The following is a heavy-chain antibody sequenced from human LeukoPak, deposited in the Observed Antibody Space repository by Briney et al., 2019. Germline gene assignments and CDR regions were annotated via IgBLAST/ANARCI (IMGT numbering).Heavy chain of an antibody. CDR3: ARGMAARPARSFDP. J-gene: IGHJ5*02. CDR2: INTNTGNP. CDR1: GYTFTSYA. D-gene: IGHD6-6*01. V-gene: IGHV7-4-1*02. Sequence: GASVKVSCKASGYTFTSYAMNWVRQAPGQGLEWMGWINTNTGNPTYAQGFTGRFVFSLDTSVSTAYLQISSLKAEDTAVYYCARGMAARPARSFDPWGQGTLVTVSS.